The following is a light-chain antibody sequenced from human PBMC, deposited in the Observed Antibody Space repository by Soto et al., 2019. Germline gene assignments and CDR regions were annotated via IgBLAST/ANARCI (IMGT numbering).Light chain of an antibody. J-gene: IGLJ2*01. CDR2: RSD. CDR1: SSNIGSNH. V-gene: IGLV1-47*01. Sequence: QSALTQPPSTSGTPGQRVTISCSGSSSNIGSNHVYWYQQFPGMAPKLLMYRSDQRPTGVPDRFSGSKSGTSASLAISGLRSDDEADSCCSARDDSLSGVVFGGGTKLTVL. CDR3: SARDDSLSGVV.